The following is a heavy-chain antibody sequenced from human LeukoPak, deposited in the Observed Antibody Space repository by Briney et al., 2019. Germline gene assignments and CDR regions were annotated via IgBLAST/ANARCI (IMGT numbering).Heavy chain of an antibody. CDR1: GGSISSSSYY. CDR2: IYYSGST. CDR3: ARLKTLYYYDSSGYYPDY. D-gene: IGHD3-22*01. V-gene: IGHV4-39*01. Sequence: SETLSLTCTVSGGSISSSSYYWGWIRQPPGKGLEWIGSIYYSGSTYYNPSLKSRATISVDTSKNQFSLKLSSVTAADTAVYYCARLKTLYYYDSSGYYPDYWGQGTLVTVSS. J-gene: IGHJ4*02.